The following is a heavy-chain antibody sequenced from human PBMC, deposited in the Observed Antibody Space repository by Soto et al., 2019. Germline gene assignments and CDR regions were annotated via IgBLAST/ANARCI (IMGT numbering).Heavy chain of an antibody. CDR3: AKARCTTSNCYGPDY. D-gene: IGHD2-8*01. CDR2: ISGSGGSP. Sequence: SLRLSCAASGFSFSTYTMSWVRRAPGKGLEWVSAISGSGGSPSYADSVQGRFTISRDNPKKTLYLQMNSLRAEDTAVYYCAKARCTTSNCYGPDYWGQGTLVTVSS. CDR1: GFSFSTYT. J-gene: IGHJ4*02. V-gene: IGHV3-23*01.